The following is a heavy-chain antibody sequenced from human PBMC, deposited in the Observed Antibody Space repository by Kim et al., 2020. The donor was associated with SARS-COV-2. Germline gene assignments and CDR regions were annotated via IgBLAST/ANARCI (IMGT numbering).Heavy chain of an antibody. Sequence: SETLSLTCTVSGGSISSYYWSWIRQPPGKGLEWIGYIYYSGSTNYNPSLKSRVTISVDTSKNQFSLKLSSVTAADTAVYYCARVESRTIYYDSSGSPGLWAFDIWGQGTMVTVSS. J-gene: IGHJ3*02. CDR1: GGSISSYY. CDR3: ARVESRTIYYDSSGSPGLWAFDI. D-gene: IGHD3-22*01. V-gene: IGHV4-59*01. CDR2: IYYSGST.